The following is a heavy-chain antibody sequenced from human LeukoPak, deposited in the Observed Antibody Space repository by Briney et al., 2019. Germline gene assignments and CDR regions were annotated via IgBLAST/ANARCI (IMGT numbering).Heavy chain of an antibody. CDR1: GGSISSYY. D-gene: IGHD5-24*01. CDR2: TYYSGST. Sequence: SETLSLTCTVSGGSISSYYWSWIRQPPGKGLEWIGYTYYSGSTNYNPSLKSRVTISVDTSKNQFSLKLSSVTAADTAVYYCAREMATIYNWFDPWGQGTLVTVSS. J-gene: IGHJ5*02. CDR3: AREMATIYNWFDP. V-gene: IGHV4-59*01.